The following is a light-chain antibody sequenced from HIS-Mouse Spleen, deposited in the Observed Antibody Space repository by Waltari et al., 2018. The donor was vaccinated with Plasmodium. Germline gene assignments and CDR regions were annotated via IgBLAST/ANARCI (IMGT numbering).Light chain of an antibody. V-gene: IGKV1-5*03. CDR3: QQYNSYSWT. CDR2: KAS. CDR1: QSISSR. Sequence: DHQVTQSPSTLSASVGERVTITCRASQSISSRLAWYQQKPGKAPKRLIYKASSLESGVPSRFSGSGSGTEFTLTISSLQPDDFATYYCQQYNSYSWTFGQGTKVEIK. J-gene: IGKJ1*01.